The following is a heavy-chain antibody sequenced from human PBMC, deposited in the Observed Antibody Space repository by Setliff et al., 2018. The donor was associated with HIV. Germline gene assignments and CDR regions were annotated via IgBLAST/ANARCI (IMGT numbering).Heavy chain of an antibody. Sequence: SVKVSCKASGGTFNTHAFSWVRQAPGQGLEWMGGIIPVRGLANYARNFQGRVTITADTSTNTAYLEVVSLRSEDTAIYYCGRHYFDSNSYYRPPFDSWGQGTPVTVSS. V-gene: IGHV1-69*10. CDR1: GGTFNTHA. CDR3: GRHYFDSNSYYRPPFDS. CDR2: IIPVRGLA. J-gene: IGHJ5*01. D-gene: IGHD3-22*01.